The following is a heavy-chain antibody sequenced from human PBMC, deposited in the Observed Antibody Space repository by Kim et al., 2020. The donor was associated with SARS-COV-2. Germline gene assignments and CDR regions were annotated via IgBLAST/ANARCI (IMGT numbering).Heavy chain of an antibody. CDR2: IYYSGST. Sequence: SETLSLTCTVSGGSISSSSYYWGWIRQPPGKGLEWIGSIYYSGSTYYNPSLKSRVTISVDTSKNQFPLKLSSVTAADTAVDYCARRVQQWLVLGYYYGMDVWGQGTTVTVSS. CDR3: ARRVQQWLVLGYYYGMDV. CDR1: GGSISSSSYY. V-gene: IGHV4-39*01. D-gene: IGHD6-19*01. J-gene: IGHJ6*02.